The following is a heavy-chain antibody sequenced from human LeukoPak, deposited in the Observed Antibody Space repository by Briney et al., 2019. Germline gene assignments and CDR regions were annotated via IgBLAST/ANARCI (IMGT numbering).Heavy chain of an antibody. D-gene: IGHD2-2*01. CDR3: ARVLAYCTSTSCHDY. CDR1: GYTFTSYG. CDR2: ITAYNDNT. J-gene: IGHJ4*02. Sequence: ASVKVSCKASGYTFTSYGISWVRQAPGQGLEWMGWITAYNDNTNYAQKLQGRVTMIIDTSTSTAYMEVRSLRSDDTAVYYCARVLAYCTSTSCHDYWGQGTLVTVSS. V-gene: IGHV1-18*01.